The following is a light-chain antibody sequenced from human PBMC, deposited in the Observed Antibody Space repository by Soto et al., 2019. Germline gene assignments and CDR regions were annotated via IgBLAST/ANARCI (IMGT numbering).Light chain of an antibody. CDR3: ATWDDSLNGQV. CDR1: RSNIGNNA. V-gene: IGLV1-36*01. Sequence: QAVVTQPPSVSGAPRQRVTISCSGRRSNIGNNAVNWYQQFPGRAPKLLIYYDDLLPSGVSDRFSGSKSGTSASLAISGLQSEDEADHYCATWDDSLNGQVFGGGTKLTVL. CDR2: YDD. J-gene: IGLJ2*01.